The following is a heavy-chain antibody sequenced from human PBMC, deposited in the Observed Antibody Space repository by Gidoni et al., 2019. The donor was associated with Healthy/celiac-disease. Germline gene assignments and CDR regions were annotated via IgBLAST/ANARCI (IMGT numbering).Heavy chain of an antibody. CDR3: ARHSSEEHDFDY. CDR1: GGSISSSSYY. Sequence: QLQLQESGPGLVKPSETLSLNCTVSGGSISSSSYYWGWIRQPPGKGLEWIGSIYYSGSTYYNPSLKIRVTISVDTSKNQFSLKLSSVTAADTAVYYCARHSSEEHDFDYWGQGTLVTVSS. J-gene: IGHJ4*02. CDR2: IYYSGST. V-gene: IGHV4-39*01.